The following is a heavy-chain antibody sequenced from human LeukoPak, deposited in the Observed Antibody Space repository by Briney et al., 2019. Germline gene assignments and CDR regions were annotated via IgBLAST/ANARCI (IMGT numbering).Heavy chain of an antibody. V-gene: IGHV1-18*01. CDR2: ISGFNGNT. D-gene: IGHD2/OR15-2a*01. CDR1: GYTFTSYG. J-gene: IGHJ4*02. Sequence: ASVKVSCKASGYTFTSYGISWVRQAPGQGLEWMGWISGFNGNTVCAQKVQGRVTVTTDTSTNTAYMELRSLKSDDTAVYYCAKTGTFLDYLDSWGQGTLVTVSS. CDR3: AKTGTFLDYLDS.